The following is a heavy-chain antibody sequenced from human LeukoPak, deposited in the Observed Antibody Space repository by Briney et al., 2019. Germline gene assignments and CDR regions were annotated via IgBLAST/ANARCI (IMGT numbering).Heavy chain of an antibody. V-gene: IGHV1-2*02. D-gene: IGHD5-12*01. J-gene: IGHJ3*01. CDR3: ASGSGYELGGAFDV. CDR1: GYTFTGYY. CDR2: INPNSGGT. Sequence: ASVKVSCKASGYTFTGYYIYWVRQAPGQGLEWMGWINPNSGGTNYAQKFQGRVTMTRDTYISTAYMELSRLRSDDTAVYYCASGSGYELGGAFDVWGQGTMVTVSS.